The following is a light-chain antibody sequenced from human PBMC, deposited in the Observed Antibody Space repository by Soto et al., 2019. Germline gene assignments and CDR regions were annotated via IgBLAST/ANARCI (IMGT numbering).Light chain of an antibody. J-gene: IGKJ1*01. CDR1: QSIGSS. V-gene: IGKV1-5*01. CDR2: DAS. CDR3: QQYETFSGT. Sequence: DIHMTHSTSTLSASVGDRVTITCRASQSIGSSLAWYQQKPGKAPNLLISDASSLERGVPSRFSGSGSGTEFTLTIRSLQPDDFATYYCQQYETFSGTFGPGTKVDIK.